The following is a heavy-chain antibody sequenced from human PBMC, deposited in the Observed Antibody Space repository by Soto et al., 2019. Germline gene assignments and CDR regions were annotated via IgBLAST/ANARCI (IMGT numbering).Heavy chain of an antibody. V-gene: IGHV4-39*01. CDR3: ARRPAYCGGDCYFDFDY. CDR1: GGSISSCIYY. D-gene: IGHD2-21*02. Sequence: SETLSLTFTVSGGSISSCIYYWGWIRQPPGKGLEWIGSIYYSGSTYYNPSLKSRVTISVDTSKNQFSLKLSSVTAADTAVYYCARRPAYCGGDCYFDFDYWGQGTLVTVSS. CDR2: IYYSGST. J-gene: IGHJ4*02.